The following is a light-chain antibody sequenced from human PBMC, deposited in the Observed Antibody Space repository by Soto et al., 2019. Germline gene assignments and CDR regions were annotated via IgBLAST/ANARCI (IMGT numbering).Light chain of an antibody. CDR1: SSNIGSNY. CDR3: AAWDDSLSGVV. J-gene: IGLJ2*01. V-gene: IGLV1-47*01. Sequence: QSVLTQPPSASGTPVQRVTISGSGSSSNIGSNYVYWYHQLPGTAPKLLIYRNNQRPSGVPDRFSGSKSGTSASLAISGLRSEDEADYYCAAWDDSLSGVVFGGGTKLTVI. CDR2: RNN.